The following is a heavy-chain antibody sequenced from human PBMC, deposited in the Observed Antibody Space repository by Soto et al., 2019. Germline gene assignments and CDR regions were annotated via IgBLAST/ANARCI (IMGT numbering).Heavy chain of an antibody. CDR2: IYYSGST. Sequence: PSETLSLTCTVSGGSISSSSYYWGWIRQPPGKGLEWIGSIYYSGSTYYNPSLKSRVTISVDTSKNQFSLKLSSVTAADTAVYYCARSGSYYALYYYGMDVWGQGTTVTVSS. D-gene: IGHD1-26*01. V-gene: IGHV4-39*01. J-gene: IGHJ6*02. CDR1: GGSISSSSYY. CDR3: ARSGSYYALYYYGMDV.